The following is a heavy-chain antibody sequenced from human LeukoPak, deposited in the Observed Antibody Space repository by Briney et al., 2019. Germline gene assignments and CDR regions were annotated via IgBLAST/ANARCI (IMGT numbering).Heavy chain of an antibody. CDR1: GGSFSGYY. V-gene: IGHV4-34*01. Sequence: SETLSLTCAVYGGSFSGYYWSWIRQPPGKGLEWIGEINHSGSTNYNPSLKSRVTISVDTSRNQFSLKLSSVTAADTAVYYCARGRLYSSSWYGFAPAAFDIWGQGTMVTVSS. J-gene: IGHJ3*02. CDR2: INHSGST. D-gene: IGHD6-13*01. CDR3: ARGRLYSSSWYGFAPAAFDI.